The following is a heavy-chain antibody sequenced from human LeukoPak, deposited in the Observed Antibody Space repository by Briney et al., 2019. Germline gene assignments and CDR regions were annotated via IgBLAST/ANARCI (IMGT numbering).Heavy chain of an antibody. J-gene: IGHJ4*02. CDR3: ARDLEATNDY. V-gene: IGHV1-2*02. D-gene: IGHD5-12*01. CDR1: GYTFTGYY. Sequence: GASVNVSCKASGYTFTGYYMHGVRQAPGQGLEWMGWINPNSGVTNYAQKFQGRVTITRDTSISTAYMEMSRLRSDDTAVYYCARDLEATNDYWGQGTLVAVSS. CDR2: INPNSGVT.